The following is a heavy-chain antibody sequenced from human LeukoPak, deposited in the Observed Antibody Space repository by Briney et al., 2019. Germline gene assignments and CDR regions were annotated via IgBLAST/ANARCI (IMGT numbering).Heavy chain of an antibody. CDR3: ARSGYSSSWYPTP. D-gene: IGHD6-13*01. CDR1: GDSISSGGYY. Sequence: SQTLSLTCTVSGDSISSGGYYWSWIRQPPGKGLEWIGYISHSGSTYYNPSLKGRVTISVDTSKNQFSLKLSSVTAADTAVYYCARSGYSSSWYPTPWGQGTLATVSS. V-gene: IGHV4-30-2*01. CDR2: ISHSGST. J-gene: IGHJ5*02.